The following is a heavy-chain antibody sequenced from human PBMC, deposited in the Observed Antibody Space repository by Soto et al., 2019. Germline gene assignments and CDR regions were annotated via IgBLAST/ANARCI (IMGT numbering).Heavy chain of an antibody. J-gene: IGHJ4*02. CDR2: ISGSGGST. V-gene: IGHV3-23*01. Sequence: PGGSLRLSCAASGFTFSSYAMSWVRQAPGKGLEWVSAISGSGGSTYYADSVKGRFTISRDNSKNTLSLQMNSLRVEDSAVYYCVPRKGDPFTWGPVTLVTFSS. D-gene: IGHD3-16*01. CDR1: GFTFSSYA. CDR3: VPRKGDPFT.